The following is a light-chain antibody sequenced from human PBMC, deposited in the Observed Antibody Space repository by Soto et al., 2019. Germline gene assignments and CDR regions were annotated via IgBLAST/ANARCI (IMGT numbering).Light chain of an antibody. V-gene: IGKV1-5*01. CDR1: QSISTW. Sequence: DIQMTQSPSILSASVGDRVTFTCRASQSISTWLAWYQLKPGKAPKLLIYGASSLGSGVPSRFSGSGSRTEFTLTIYSRQPEDFATYYCQQYDPYSYTFGQGTKLEIK. CDR3: QQYDPYSYT. CDR2: GAS. J-gene: IGKJ2*01.